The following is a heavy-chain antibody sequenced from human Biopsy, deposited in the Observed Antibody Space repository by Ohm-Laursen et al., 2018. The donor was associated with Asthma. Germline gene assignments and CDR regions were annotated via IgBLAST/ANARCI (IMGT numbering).Heavy chain of an antibody. J-gene: IGHJ3*02. CDR1: GGSVSSRGYY. CDR2: VYYSGTT. V-gene: IGHV4-61*08. CDR3: AGERVTMTDKVIRAFDI. Sequence: SETLSLTCSISGGSVSSRGYYWSWFRQPPGKGLEWIGFVYYSGTTNHNPSLTSRVTMTVDTSQNQFSLKLTSVTAADTAVYYCAGERVTMTDKVIRAFDIWGQGTLVSVSS. D-gene: IGHD2-21*02.